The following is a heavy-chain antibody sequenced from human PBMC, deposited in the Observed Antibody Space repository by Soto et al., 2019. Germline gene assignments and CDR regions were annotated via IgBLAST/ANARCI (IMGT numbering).Heavy chain of an antibody. J-gene: IGHJ4*02. D-gene: IGHD2-2*01. Sequence: ASVKVSCKASGYTFTSYYMHWVRQAPGQGLEWMGIINPSGGSTSYAQKFQGRVTMTRDTSTSTVYMELSSLRSEDTAVYYCARDPSPVVSTSCPGGYWGQGTLVTVSS. V-gene: IGHV1-46*01. CDR3: ARDPSPVVSTSCPGGY. CDR2: INPSGGST. CDR1: GYTFTSYY.